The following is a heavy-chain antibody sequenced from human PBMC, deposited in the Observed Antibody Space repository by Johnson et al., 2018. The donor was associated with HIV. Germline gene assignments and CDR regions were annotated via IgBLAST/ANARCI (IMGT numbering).Heavy chain of an antibody. Sequence: VQLVESGGGLVQPGGSLRVSCAASGFTLSSYWMSWVRQAPGKGLEWVANIKQDGSEKYYVDSVKGRFTISRDNAKNSLYLQMNSLRAEDTAVYYCARAGSSSDDAFDIWGQGTMVTVSS. CDR2: IKQDGSEK. CDR3: ARAGSSSDDAFDI. CDR1: GFTLSSYW. D-gene: IGHD6-6*01. J-gene: IGHJ3*02. V-gene: IGHV3-7*02.